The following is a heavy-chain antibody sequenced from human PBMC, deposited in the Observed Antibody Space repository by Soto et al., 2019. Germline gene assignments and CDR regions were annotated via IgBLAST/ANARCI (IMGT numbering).Heavy chain of an antibody. D-gene: IGHD3-3*01. CDR1: GFTFNSHT. Sequence: GVSLRLSCTASGFTFNSHTMHWVRQAPGEGLEWVAVISYDGSYKFYADSVKGRFTISRGNSKSTLYLQMNRLTAADTAIYDCARGGLTAFWRIPPWDVDVWGRGTTLTVSS. CDR3: ARGGLTAFWRIPPWDVDV. J-gene: IGHJ6*02. CDR2: ISYDGSYK. V-gene: IGHV3-30-3*01.